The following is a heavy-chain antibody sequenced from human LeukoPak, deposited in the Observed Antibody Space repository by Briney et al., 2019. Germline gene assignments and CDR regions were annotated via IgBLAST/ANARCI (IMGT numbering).Heavy chain of an antibody. CDR3: AKIFDEIGYFDY. J-gene: IGHJ4*02. CDR2: ISYDGSNK. CDR1: GFTFSSYG. D-gene: IGHD3-3*01. Sequence: GGSLRLSCAASGFTFSSYGMHWVRQAPGKGLEWVAVISYDGSNKYYADSVKGRFTISRDNSKNTLYLQMNSLRAEDTAVYYCAKIFDEIGYFDYWGQGTLVTVSS. V-gene: IGHV3-30*18.